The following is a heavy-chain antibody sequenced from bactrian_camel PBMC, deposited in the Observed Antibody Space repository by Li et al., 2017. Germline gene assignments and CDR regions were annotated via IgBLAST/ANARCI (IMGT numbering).Heavy chain of an antibody. J-gene: IGHJ4*01. D-gene: IGHD2*01. CDR3: TPGVY. CDR1: GFTFSTYA. CDR2: ISSSGGST. Sequence: LVESGGGLVQPGGSLRLSCAASGFTFSTYAMSWVRQAPGKGLEWVSLISSSGGSTLYADSVKGRFIISRDDATNTLILQLISLKTEDTARYYCTPGVYWGQGTQVTVS. V-gene: IGHV3S31*01.